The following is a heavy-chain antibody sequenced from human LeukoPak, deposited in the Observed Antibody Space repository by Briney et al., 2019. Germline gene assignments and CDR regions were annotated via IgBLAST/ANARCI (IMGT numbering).Heavy chain of an antibody. J-gene: IGHJ3*02. CDR1: GFTFTSSA. Sequence: ASVKVSCKASGFTFTSSAVQWVRQARGQRLEWIGWIVVGSGDTNSAQKFQERVTITRDMSTRTAYMELSSLKSEDTAVYYCGADSMPRGVFSYAFDIWGQGTMVTVSS. CDR3: GADSMPRGVFSYAFDI. D-gene: IGHD3-10*01. CDR2: IVVGSGDT. V-gene: IGHV1-58*01.